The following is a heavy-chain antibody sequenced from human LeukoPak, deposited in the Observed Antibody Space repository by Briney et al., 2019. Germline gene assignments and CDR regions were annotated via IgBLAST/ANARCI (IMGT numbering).Heavy chain of an antibody. CDR1: GYTFTSYG. J-gene: IGHJ6*02. Sequence: GASVKVSCKASGYTFTSYGISWVRQAPGQGLEWMGWMNPNSGNTGYAQKFQGRVTMTRNTSISTAYMELSSLRSEDTAVYYCARRGQLVRKRSYYYNGMDVWGQGTTVTVSS. CDR2: MNPNSGNT. V-gene: IGHV1-8*02. CDR3: ARRGQLVRKRSYYYNGMDV. D-gene: IGHD6-6*01.